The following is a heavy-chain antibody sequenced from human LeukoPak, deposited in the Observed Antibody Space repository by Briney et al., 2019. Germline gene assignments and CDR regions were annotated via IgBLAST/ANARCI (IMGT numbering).Heavy chain of an antibody. CDR2: IKQDGSEK. CDR1: GFTFSSYW. J-gene: IGHJ4*02. CDR3: ARSRGGLLGYFDY. Sequence: GGSLRLSCAASGFTFSSYWMSWVRQAPGKGLEWVANIKQDGSEKYYVDSVKGRFTISRDNAKNSLYLQMNSLRAEDTAVYYCARSRGGLLGYFDYWGQGTLVTVSS. D-gene: IGHD3-10*01. V-gene: IGHV3-7*01.